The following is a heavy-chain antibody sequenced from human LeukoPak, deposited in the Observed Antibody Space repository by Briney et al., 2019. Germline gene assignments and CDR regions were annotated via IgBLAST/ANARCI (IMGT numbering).Heavy chain of an antibody. CDR2: IIPIFGTA. V-gene: IGHV1-69*05. Sequence: GASVKVSCKASGGTFSSYAISWVRQAPGQGLEWMGRIIPIFGTANYAQKFQGRVTIPTDESTSTAYMELSSLRSEDTAVYYCARAGNDYGDYPNYYYFDYWGQGTLVTVSS. D-gene: IGHD4-17*01. CDR1: GGTFSSYA. J-gene: IGHJ4*02. CDR3: ARAGNDYGDYPNYYYFDY.